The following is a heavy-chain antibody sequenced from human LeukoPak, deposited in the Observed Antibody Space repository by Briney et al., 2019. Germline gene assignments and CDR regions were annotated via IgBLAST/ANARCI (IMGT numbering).Heavy chain of an antibody. CDR2: ISGSGGST. Sequence: QPGGSLRLSGAASGFTFSSYAMSWVRQAPGKGLEWVSAISGSGGSTYYADSVKGRFTISRDNSKNTLYLQMNSLRAEDTAVYYCARATGVVTTLGFDYWGQGTLVTVSS. CDR1: GFTFSSYA. D-gene: IGHD2-21*02. V-gene: IGHV3-23*01. CDR3: ARATGVVTTLGFDY. J-gene: IGHJ4*02.